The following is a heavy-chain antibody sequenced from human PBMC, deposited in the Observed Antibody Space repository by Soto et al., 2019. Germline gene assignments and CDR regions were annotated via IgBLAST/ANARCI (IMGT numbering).Heavy chain of an antibody. D-gene: IGHD1-26*01. CDR1: GHTFTAHY. CDR3: ASESDTLMVAWEDGMDV. CDR2: INPNSGDT. Sequence: ASVKVPYKGSGHTFTAHYVHWLRQFPGQGLEWMGWINPNSGDTKFAQKFQGRVTMTSDTPTSTAYMELRRLRSDDTAVYYCASESDTLMVAWEDGMDVWGQGTTVTVSS. V-gene: IGHV1-2*02. J-gene: IGHJ6*02.